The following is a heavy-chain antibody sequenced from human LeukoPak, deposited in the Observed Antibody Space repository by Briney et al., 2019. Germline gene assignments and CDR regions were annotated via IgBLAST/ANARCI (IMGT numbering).Heavy chain of an antibody. Sequence: GGSLRLSCAASGFSFSDYHMSWVRQAPGKGLEWVSAISGSGGSTYYADSVKGRFTISRDNSKNTLYLQMNSLRAEDTAVYYCAKHPTGYPLDYYYYYMDVWGKGTTVTVSS. V-gene: IGHV3-23*01. D-gene: IGHD3-9*01. CDR1: GFSFSDYH. J-gene: IGHJ6*03. CDR3: AKHPTGYPLDYYYYYMDV. CDR2: ISGSGGST.